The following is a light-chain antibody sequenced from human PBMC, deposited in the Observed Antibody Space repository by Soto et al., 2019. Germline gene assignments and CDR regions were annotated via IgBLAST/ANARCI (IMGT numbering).Light chain of an antibody. CDR3: AAWDDSLNGFYV. J-gene: IGLJ1*01. CDR2: SNN. CDR1: NSNIGSNT. Sequence: QSVLTQPPSASGTPGQRVTISCSGNNSNIGSNTVDWYQQPPGTAPKLLIYSNNQRPSGVPDRFSGSKSGTSASLAISGLQSEDEAGYYCAAWDDSLNGFYVFGTGTKLTVL. V-gene: IGLV1-44*01.